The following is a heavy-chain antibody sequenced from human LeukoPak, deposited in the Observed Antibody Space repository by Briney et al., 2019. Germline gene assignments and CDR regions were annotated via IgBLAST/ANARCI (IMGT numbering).Heavy chain of an antibody. D-gene: IGHD6-13*01. V-gene: IGHV5-51*01. CDR2: IYPGDSDT. Sequence: GESPKISCTGSGYSFINYWIGWVRQMPGKGLEWMGIIYPGDSDTRYSTSFQGKVTISADKSISTAYLQWSSLKASDTAMYYCARQNGIAESPGKGMDVWGQGTTVTVSS. CDR1: GYSFINYW. CDR3: ARQNGIAESPGKGMDV. J-gene: IGHJ6*02.